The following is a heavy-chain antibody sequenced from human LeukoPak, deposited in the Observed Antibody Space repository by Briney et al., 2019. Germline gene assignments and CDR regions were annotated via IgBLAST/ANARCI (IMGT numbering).Heavy chain of an antibody. CDR1: GFTFSSYG. V-gene: IGHV3-30*02. CDR2: IRYDGSNK. D-gene: IGHD3-10*01. CDR3: AKEFRFGELFPLQHYYYGMDV. J-gene: IGHJ6*02. Sequence: GGSLRLSCAASGFTFSSYGMHWVRQAPGKGLEWVAFIRYDGSNKYYADSVKGRFTISRDNSKNTLYLQMNSLRAEDTAVYYCAKEFRFGELFPLQHYYYGMDVWGQGTTVTVSS.